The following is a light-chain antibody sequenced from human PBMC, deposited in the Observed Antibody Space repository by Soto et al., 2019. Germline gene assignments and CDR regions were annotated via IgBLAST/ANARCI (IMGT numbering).Light chain of an antibody. CDR3: SSYAGGVV. CDR1: SSGVENYNL. Sequence: QSALTQPASVSGSPGQSITLSCTRASSGVENYNLVSWYQHHPGKAPKLIIYEGSQRPSGVSDRFSGSKSSNTASLTISGLQAEDEADYYCSSYAGGVVFGGGTKLTVL. J-gene: IGLJ3*02. V-gene: IGLV2-23*01. CDR2: EGS.